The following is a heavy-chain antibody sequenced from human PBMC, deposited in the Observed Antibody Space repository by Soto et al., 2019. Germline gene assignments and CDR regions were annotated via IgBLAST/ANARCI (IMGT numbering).Heavy chain of an antibody. CDR3: AHRLGGSYLLGAFDI. D-gene: IGHD1-26*01. CDR1: GFSLSTSGVG. CDR2: IYWDDDK. J-gene: IGHJ3*02. V-gene: IGHV2-5*02. Sequence: QITLKESGPTLVKPTQTLTLTCTFSGFSLSTSGVGVGWIRQPPGKALEWLALIYWDDDKRYSPSLKSRLTNTKDTSKNQVVPTMTNMDPVDTATYYCAHRLGGSYLLGAFDIWGQGTMVTVSS.